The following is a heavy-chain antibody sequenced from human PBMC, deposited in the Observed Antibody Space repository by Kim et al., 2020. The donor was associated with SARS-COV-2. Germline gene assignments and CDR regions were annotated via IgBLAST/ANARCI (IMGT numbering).Heavy chain of an antibody. D-gene: IGHD6-19*01. CDR3: ASVTLGGIAVHQAFDI. V-gene: IGHV3-48*02. Sequence: SVKSRFTITRDNAKNSLYLQMNSLRDEDTAVYYCASVTLGGIAVHQAFDIWGQGTMVTVSS. J-gene: IGHJ3*02.